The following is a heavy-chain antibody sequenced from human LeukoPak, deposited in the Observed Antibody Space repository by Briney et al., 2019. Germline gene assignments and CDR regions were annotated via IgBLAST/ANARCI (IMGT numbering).Heavy chain of an antibody. D-gene: IGHD4-23*01. Sequence: GGSLRLSCAASGFTFSTYAMILVRKAPGKGLEWVSAISGSGSGGSTYYADPVKGRFTISRDNSKNTLYLQMNSLRAEDTAVYYCAKDQLTAFYGRNGWDYWGQGTLVTVSS. J-gene: IGHJ4*02. V-gene: IGHV3-23*01. CDR2: ISGSGSGGST. CDR1: GFTFSTYA. CDR3: AKDQLTAFYGRNGWDY.